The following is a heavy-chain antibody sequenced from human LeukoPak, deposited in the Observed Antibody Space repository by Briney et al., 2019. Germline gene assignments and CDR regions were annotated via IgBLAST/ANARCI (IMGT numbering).Heavy chain of an antibody. CDR1: GFTFSSYA. CDR3: ARDIVSGSGSLDY. CDR2: ISGTGGSK. V-gene: IGHV3-23*01. Sequence: GGSLRLSCAASGFTFSSYAMSWVRQAPGKGLEWVSAISGTGGSKFYADSVKGRFTISRDNAENMLYLQMNTLGAEDTAVYYCARDIVSGSGSLDYWGQGTLVTVSS. J-gene: IGHJ4*02. D-gene: IGHD3-10*01.